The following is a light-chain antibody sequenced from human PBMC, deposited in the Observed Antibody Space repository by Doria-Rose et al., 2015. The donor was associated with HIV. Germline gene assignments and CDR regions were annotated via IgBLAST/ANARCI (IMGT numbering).Light chain of an antibody. Sequence: VTITCRAREAIRSWSVWYQPKPWKAPKVLIYAASTLQSGVPSRFSGSGFGTDFTLTISNLQLEDFATYYCRQSNSFPITFGQGTRLEIK. J-gene: IGKJ5*01. V-gene: IGKV1-12*01. CDR2: AAS. CDR1: EAIRSW. CDR3: RQSNSFPIT.